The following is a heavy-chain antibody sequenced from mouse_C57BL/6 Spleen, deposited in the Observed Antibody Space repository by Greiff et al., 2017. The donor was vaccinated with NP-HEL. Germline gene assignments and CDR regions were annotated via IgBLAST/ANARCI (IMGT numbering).Heavy chain of an antibody. D-gene: IGHD2-3*01. V-gene: IGHV1-20*01. CDR1: GYSFTGYF. Sequence: VQLKESGPELVKPGDSVKISCKASGYSFTGYFMNWVMQSHGKSLEWIGRINPYNGDTFYNQKFKGKATLTVDKSSSTAHMELRSLTSEDSAVYYCARRGDYDGYFDVWGTGTTVTVSS. CDR2: INPYNGDT. CDR3: ARRGDYDGYFDV. J-gene: IGHJ1*03.